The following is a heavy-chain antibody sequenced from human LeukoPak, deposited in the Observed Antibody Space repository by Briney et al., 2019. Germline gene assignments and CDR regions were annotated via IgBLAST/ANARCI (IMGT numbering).Heavy chain of an antibody. CDR1: GGSISSGDYY. D-gene: IGHD2-2*03. CDR3: ARVPRPGYCSSTSCYPDAFDI. J-gene: IGHJ3*02. V-gene: IGHV4-30-4*08. CDR2: IYYSGST. Sequence: SSETLSLTCTVSGGSISSGDYYWSWIRQPPGKGLEWSGYIYYSGSTYYNPSLKSRVTISVDTSKNQFSLKLSSVTAADTAVYYCARVPRPGYCSSTSCYPDAFDIWGQGTMVTVSS.